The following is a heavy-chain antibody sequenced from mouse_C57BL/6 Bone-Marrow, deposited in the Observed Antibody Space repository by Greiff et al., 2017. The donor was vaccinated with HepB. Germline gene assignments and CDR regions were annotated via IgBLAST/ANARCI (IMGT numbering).Heavy chain of an antibody. J-gene: IGHJ3*01. CDR3: VLYYDYDGFAY. CDR2: INPNNGGT. D-gene: IGHD2-4*01. CDR1: GYTFTDYN. V-gene: IGHV1-18*01. Sequence: VQLKESGPELVKPGASVKIPCKASGYTFTDYNMDWVKQSHGKSLEWIGDINPNNGGTIYNQKFKGKATLTVDKSSSTAYMELRSLTSEDTAVYYCVLYYDYDGFAYWGQGTLVTVSA.